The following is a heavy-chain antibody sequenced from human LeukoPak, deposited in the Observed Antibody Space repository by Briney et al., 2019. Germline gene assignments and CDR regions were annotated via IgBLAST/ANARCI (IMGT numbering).Heavy chain of an antibody. CDR2: FDLEDGET. V-gene: IGHV1-24*01. CDR3: ATHPYYYDSSGYSGHLDY. CDR1: GYTLTELS. J-gene: IGHJ4*02. D-gene: IGHD3-22*01. Sequence: ASVKVSCKVSGYTLTELSMHWVRQAPGKGLEWMGGFDLEDGETIYAQKFQGRVTMTEDTSTDTAYMELSSLRSEDTTVYYCATHPYYYDSSGYSGHLDYWGQGTLVTVSS.